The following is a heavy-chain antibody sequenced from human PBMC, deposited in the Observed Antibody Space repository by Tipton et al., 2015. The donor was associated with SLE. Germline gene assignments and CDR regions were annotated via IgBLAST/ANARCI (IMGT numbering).Heavy chain of an antibody. V-gene: IGHV4-59*12. CDR2: IYQSGST. CDR3: ARLSLDSWDLPQCFDS. CDR1: TDSITNYY. D-gene: IGHD1-26*01. Sequence: TLSLTCTVSTDSITNYYWSWIRQPPGQGVEWIGNIYQSGSTYYNPSLKSRVTISVDTSKNQLSLKLTSVTAADTAVYHCARLSLDSWDLPQCFDSWGQGTLVTVSS. J-gene: IGHJ4*02.